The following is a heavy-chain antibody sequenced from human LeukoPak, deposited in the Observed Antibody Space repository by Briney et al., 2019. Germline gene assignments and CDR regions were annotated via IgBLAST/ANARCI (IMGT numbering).Heavy chain of an antibody. CDR2: IYYSGST. V-gene: IGHV4-59*01. CDR3: ARGGDDFWIAYYANYYMDV. D-gene: IGHD3-3*01. Sequence: ASETLSLTCTVSGGAISSYYWSWIRQPPGKGLEWIGYIYYSGSTNSNPSLKSRVTISVDMSKNQFSLTLSSVTAADTAVYYCARGGDDFWIAYYANYYMDVWGKGTTVTVSS. J-gene: IGHJ6*03. CDR1: GGAISSYY.